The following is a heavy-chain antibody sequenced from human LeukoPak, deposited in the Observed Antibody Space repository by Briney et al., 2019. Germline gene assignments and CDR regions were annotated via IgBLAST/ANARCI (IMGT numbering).Heavy chain of an antibody. CDR3: ARHSPXSTLRFLEWLASGEYXFXX. D-gene: IGHD3-3*01. Sequence: PSETLSLTCAVSGYSISSGYYWGWIRQPPGKGLEWIGSIYHSGSTYYNPSLKSRVTISVDTSKNQFSLKLSSVTAADTAVYYCARHSPXSTLRFLEWLASGEYXFXXWGQXXLVT. J-gene: IGHJ4*02. CDR1: GYSISSGYY. CDR2: IYHSGST. V-gene: IGHV4-38-2*01.